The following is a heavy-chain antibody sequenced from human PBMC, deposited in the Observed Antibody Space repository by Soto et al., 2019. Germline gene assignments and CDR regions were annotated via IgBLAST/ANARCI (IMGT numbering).Heavy chain of an antibody. CDR3: AHSFDILTGHFHFDY. CDR2: IFWDDDK. Sequence: QITLRESGPTLVKPTQTLTLTCTFSGFSLSTSGMGVGWIRQPPGKALEWLALIFWDDDKRYSPSLKNRLAITNDTSRHQVVLRLTNVDPVDTATYYCAHSFDILTGHFHFDYWGQGALVTVS. J-gene: IGHJ4*02. CDR1: GFSLSTSGMG. V-gene: IGHV2-5*02. D-gene: IGHD3-9*01.